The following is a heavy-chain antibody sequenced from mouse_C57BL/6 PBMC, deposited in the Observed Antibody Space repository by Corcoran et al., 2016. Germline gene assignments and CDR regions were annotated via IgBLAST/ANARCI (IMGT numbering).Heavy chain of an antibody. Sequence: VQLQESGPGLVKPSEPLSLTCAVSGYSISSGYYWGWIRQPPGKGLEWIGRIYHSGSTYYNPSLKSRVTRSVDTSKNQFSLKLSSVTAADTAVYYCASYCSGGSCYPEYNWFDPWGQGTLVTVSS. D-gene: IGHD1-1*02. CDR1: GYSISSGYY. V-gene: IGHV3-2*02. J-gene: IGHJ4*01. CDR3: ASYCSGGSCYPEYNWFDP. CDR2: IYHSGST.